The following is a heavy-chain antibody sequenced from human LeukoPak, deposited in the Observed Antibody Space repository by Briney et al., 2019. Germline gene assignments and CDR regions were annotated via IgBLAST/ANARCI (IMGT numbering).Heavy chain of an antibody. V-gene: IGHV3-74*01. CDR1: GFTFSSYG. CDR2: INSDDSST. D-gene: IGHD6-19*01. CDR3: ARGEYNSGWSLSDY. Sequence: GGSLRLSCAASGFTFSSYGMSWVRQAPGKGLVWVSRINSDDSSTSYADSVKGRFSISRDNAKNTLYLQMNSLRAEDTAVYYCARGEYNSGWSLSDYWGQGTLVTVSS. J-gene: IGHJ4*02.